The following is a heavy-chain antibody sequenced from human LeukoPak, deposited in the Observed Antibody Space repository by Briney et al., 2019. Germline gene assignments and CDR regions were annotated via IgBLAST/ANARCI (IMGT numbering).Heavy chain of an antibody. CDR2: ISYDGSNK. CDR3: ARGVGATATAFDI. V-gene: IGHV3-30*01. D-gene: IGHD1-26*01. CDR1: GFTFSSYA. J-gene: IGHJ3*02. Sequence: GGSLRLSCAASGFTFSSYAMHWVRQAPGKGLEWVAVISYDGSNKYYADSVKGRFTISRDNSKNTLYLQMNSLRAEDTAVYYCARGVGATATAFDIWGQGTMVTASS.